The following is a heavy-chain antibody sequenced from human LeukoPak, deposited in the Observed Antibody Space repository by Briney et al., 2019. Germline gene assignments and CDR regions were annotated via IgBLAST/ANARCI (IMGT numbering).Heavy chain of an antibody. CDR1: GFTFSSYW. Sequence: PGGSLRLSCAASGFTFSSYWMHWVRHVPGKGLVWVSRINSDGNSTTYADSVKGRFTISRDNAKNTLYLQMNSLRAEDTAVYYCVRAAAIAVAGTSLLRYWGQGTLVTVSS. CDR2: INSDGNST. CDR3: VRAAAIAVAGTSLLRY. J-gene: IGHJ4*02. D-gene: IGHD6-19*01. V-gene: IGHV3-74*01.